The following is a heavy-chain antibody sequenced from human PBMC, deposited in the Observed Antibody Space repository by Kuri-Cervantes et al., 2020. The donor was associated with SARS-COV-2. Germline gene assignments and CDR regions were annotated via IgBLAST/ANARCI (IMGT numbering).Heavy chain of an antibody. Sequence: GESLKISCAASGVTFSSYGMHWVRQAPGKGLEWVAFIRYDGSNKYYADSVKGRFTISRDNAKNSLYLQMNSLRAEDTALYYCAIEIGYCSSTSCYKYFQHWGQGTLVTVSS. D-gene: IGHD2-2*02. CDR1: GVTFSSYG. CDR3: AIEIGYCSSTSCYKYFQH. J-gene: IGHJ1*01. V-gene: IGHV3-30*02. CDR2: IRYDGSNK.